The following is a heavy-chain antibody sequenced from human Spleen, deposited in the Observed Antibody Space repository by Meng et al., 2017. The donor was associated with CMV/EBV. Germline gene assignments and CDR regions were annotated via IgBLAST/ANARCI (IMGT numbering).Heavy chain of an antibody. Sequence: QVQLQESGPGLVKPSETLSITCSVSGDSMSDYYWSWIRQPAGKGLEWIGRIYTDGSINYNPSLKSRVTMSLDTSKNQFFLNLSSVTAADTAVYYCARGYSSGKTDYWGQGTLVTVSS. J-gene: IGHJ4*02. V-gene: IGHV4-4*07. CDR1: GDSMSDYY. CDR3: ARGYSSGKTDY. CDR2: IYTDGSI. D-gene: IGHD6-19*01.